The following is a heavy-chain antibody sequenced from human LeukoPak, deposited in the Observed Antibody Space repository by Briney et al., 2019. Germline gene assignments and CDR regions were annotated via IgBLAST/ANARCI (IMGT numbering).Heavy chain of an antibody. V-gene: IGHV3-30*04. CDR1: GFTFSSYA. J-gene: IGHJ4*02. CDR2: ISYDGSNK. D-gene: IGHD3-22*01. Sequence: PGGSLRLSCAASGFTFSSYAMHWVRQAPGKGLEWVAVISYDGSNKYYADSVKGRFTISRDNSKNTLYLQMNSLRAEDTAVYYCARYGYDSSGTFDYWGQGTLVTVSS. CDR3: ARYGYDSSGTFDY.